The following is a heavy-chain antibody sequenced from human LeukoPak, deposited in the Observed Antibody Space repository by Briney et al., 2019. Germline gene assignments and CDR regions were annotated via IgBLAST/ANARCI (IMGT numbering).Heavy chain of an antibody. Sequence: SETLSLTCAVSGDYISSSSYYWGWIRQSPGTGLEWIGDIYHSGRTYNNPSLNSRVAISIDTSKNQFSLRLRSMTAADTAVFYCARRRYYDSTGYFEWGRGTLVTVSS. D-gene: IGHD3-22*01. J-gene: IGHJ1*01. CDR3: ARRRYYDSTGYFE. V-gene: IGHV4-39*01. CDR1: GDYISSSSYY. CDR2: IYHSGRT.